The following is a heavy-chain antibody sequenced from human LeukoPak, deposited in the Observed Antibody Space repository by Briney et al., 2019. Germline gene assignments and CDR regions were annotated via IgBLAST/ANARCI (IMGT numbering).Heavy chain of an antibody. CDR3: ARASNYDFLTLEY. V-gene: IGHV4-59*11. CDR1: GGSISSHN. CDR2: INYSGTT. D-gene: IGHD3-9*01. J-gene: IGHJ4*02. Sequence: SETLSLTCTVSGGSISSHNWSWIRQPPGKGLEWIGYINYSGTTNYNPSLKSRVTISVDTSKNQFSLKLSSMTAADTAVYYCARASNYDFLTLEYWGQGTLVTVSS.